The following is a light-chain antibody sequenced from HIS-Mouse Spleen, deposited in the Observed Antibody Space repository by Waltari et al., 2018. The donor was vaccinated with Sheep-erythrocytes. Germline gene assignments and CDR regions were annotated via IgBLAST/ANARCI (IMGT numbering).Light chain of an antibody. CDR2: KDS. V-gene: IGLV3-25*03. Sequence: SYELTQPPSVSVSPGQTAGITCSGDALPKQYAYWYQQKPGQAPVLVIYKDSERPSGIPERFSGSSSGTTVTLTISGVQAEDEADYYCQSADSSGTYPHVVFGGGTKLTVL. CDR3: QSADSSGTYPHVV. J-gene: IGLJ2*01. CDR1: ALPKQY.